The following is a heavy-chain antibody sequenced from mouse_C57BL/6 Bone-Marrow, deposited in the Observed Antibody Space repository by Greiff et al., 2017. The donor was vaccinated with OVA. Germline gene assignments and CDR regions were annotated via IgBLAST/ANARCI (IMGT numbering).Heavy chain of an antibody. J-gene: IGHJ2*01. D-gene: IGHD2-5*01. CDR1: GFTFSSYA. CDR3: ARDPYSNYSYYFDY. Sequence: DVMLVESGGGLVKPGGSLKLSCAASGFTFSSYAMSWVRQTPEKRLEWVATISDGGSYTYYPDNVKGRFTISRDNAKNNLYLQMSHLKSEDTAMYYCARDPYSNYSYYFDYWGQGTTLTVSS. V-gene: IGHV5-4*01. CDR2: ISDGGSYT.